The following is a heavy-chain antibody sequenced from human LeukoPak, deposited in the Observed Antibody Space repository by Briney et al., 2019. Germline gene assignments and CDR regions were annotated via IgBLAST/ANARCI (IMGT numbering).Heavy chain of an antibody. CDR1: GFTFSSNG. D-gene: IGHD6-13*01. J-gene: IGHJ4*02. CDR3: AKDGYSSSWYPYYFDY. Sequence: GGSLRLSCAASGFTFSSNGMHWVRQAPGKGLEWVSFIRYDGSNKYYADSVKGRFTISRDNSKNTLYLQMNSLRAEDTAVYYCAKDGYSSSWYPYYFDYWGQGTLVTVSS. CDR2: IRYDGSNK. V-gene: IGHV3-30*02.